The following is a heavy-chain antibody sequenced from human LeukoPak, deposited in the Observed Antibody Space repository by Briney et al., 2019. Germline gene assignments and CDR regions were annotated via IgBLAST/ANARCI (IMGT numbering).Heavy chain of an antibody. V-gene: IGHV1-2*02. CDR2: INPNSGGT. D-gene: IGHD3-3*01. CDR1: GYTFTGYY. Sequence: ASVKVSCKASGYTFTGYYMHWVRQAPGQGLEWMGWINPNSGGTNYAQKLQGRVTMTTDTSTSTAYMELRSLRSDDTAVYYCARDGGPLRRRITIFGVVIPNDYWGQGTLVTVSS. J-gene: IGHJ4*02. CDR3: ARDGGPLRRRITIFGVVIPNDY.